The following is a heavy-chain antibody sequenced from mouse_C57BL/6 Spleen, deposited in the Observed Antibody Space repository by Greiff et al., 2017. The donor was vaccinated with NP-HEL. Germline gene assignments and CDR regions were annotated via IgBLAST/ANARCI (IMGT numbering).Heavy chain of an antibody. CDR1: GFTFSSYA. Sequence: DVKLVESGGGLVKPGGSLKLSCAASGFTFSSYAMSWVRQTPEKRLEWVATISDGGSYTYYPDNVKGRFTISRDNAKNNLYLQMSHLKSEDTAMYYCAREELRLRYFDYWGQGTTLTVSS. J-gene: IGHJ2*01. D-gene: IGHD3-2*02. CDR3: AREELRLRYFDY. CDR2: ISDGGSYT. V-gene: IGHV5-4*01.